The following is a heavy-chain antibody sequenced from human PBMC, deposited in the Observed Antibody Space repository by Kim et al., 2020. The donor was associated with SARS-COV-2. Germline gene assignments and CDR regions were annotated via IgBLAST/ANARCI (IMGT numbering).Heavy chain of an antibody. CDR3: STVVAAGAVDY. J-gene: IGHJ4*02. Sequence: YYADSVKGQFPICRDNSKTTRYLQMNSLRDVDTAVYFCSTVVAAGAVDYWGQGTLVTVSS. D-gene: IGHD6-25*01. V-gene: IGHV3-23*01.